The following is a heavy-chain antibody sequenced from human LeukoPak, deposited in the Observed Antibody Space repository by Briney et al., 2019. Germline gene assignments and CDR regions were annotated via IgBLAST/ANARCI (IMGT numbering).Heavy chain of an antibody. CDR1: RFTFSSYA. V-gene: IGHV3-30-3*01. CDR3: ARVNQQYYYGSGVYRFYYYGMDV. Sequence: GGSLRLSCAASRFTFSSYALHWVRQAPGKGLEWVSVISYDGSNKYYADSVKGRFTISRDNSENTLYLQMNSLRAEDTAVYYCARVNQQYYYGSGVYRFYYYGMDVWGRGTTVTVSS. J-gene: IGHJ6*02. CDR2: ISYDGSNK. D-gene: IGHD3-10*01.